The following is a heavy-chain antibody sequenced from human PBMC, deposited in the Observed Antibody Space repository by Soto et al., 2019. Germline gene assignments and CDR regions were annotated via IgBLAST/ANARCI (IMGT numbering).Heavy chain of an antibody. CDR3: ARGVNPIGLDAFDI. CDR1: GGSISSGGYS. Sequence: PSETLSLTCAVSGGSISSGGYSWSWIRQPPGKGLEWIGYIYYSGSTNYNPSLKSRVTISVDTSKNQFSLKLSSVTAADTAVYYCARGVNPIGLDAFDIWGQGTMVTVSS. CDR2: IYYSGST. D-gene: IGHD3-22*01. J-gene: IGHJ3*02. V-gene: IGHV4-61*08.